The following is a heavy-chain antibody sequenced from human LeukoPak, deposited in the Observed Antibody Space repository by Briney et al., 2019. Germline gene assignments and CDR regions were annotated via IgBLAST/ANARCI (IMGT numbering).Heavy chain of an antibody. CDR2: IIPIFGTA. Sequence: SVKVSCKASGGTFSSYAISWVRQAPGQGLEWMGGIIPIFGTANYAQKFQGRVTITTDEPTSTAYMELSSLRSEDTAVYYCARTAIGRLRFLEWLLSNWGQGTLVTVSS. J-gene: IGHJ4*02. CDR1: GGTFSSYA. D-gene: IGHD3-3*01. V-gene: IGHV1-69*05. CDR3: ARTAIGRLRFLEWLLSN.